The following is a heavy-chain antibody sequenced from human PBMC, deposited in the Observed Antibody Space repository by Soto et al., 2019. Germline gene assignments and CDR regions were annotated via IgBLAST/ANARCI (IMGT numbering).Heavy chain of an antibody. CDR3: AKNGRDTTLTTLDY. CDR2: ISGRGGGT. D-gene: IGHD4-17*01. V-gene: IGHV3-23*01. J-gene: IGHJ4*02. Sequence: GGSLRLSCAASGFTFSSYAMSWVRQAPGKGLEWVSGISGRGGGTYYADSVKGRFTISRDNSKNTLYLQMNSLRAEDTAVYYCAKNGRDTTLTTLDYWAQGTLVTVSS. CDR1: GFTFSSYA.